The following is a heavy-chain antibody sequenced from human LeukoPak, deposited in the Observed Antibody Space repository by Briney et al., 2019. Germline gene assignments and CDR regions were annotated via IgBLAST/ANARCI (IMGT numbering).Heavy chain of an antibody. CDR1: GFTFSNYA. CDR3: ARRGYSYGYGPFDY. V-gene: IGHV3-30-3*01. Sequence: GGSLRLSCAASGFTFSNYAMHWVRQAPGKGLEWVAVISYDGSNKYYAGSVKGRFTISRDNSKNTLYLQMNSLRAEDTAVYYCARRGYSYGYGPFDYWGQGTLVTVSS. J-gene: IGHJ4*02. D-gene: IGHD5-18*01. CDR2: ISYDGSNK.